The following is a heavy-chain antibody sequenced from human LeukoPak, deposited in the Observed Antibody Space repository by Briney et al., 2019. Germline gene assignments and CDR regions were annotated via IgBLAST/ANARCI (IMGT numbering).Heavy chain of an antibody. D-gene: IGHD1-26*01. Sequence: GGSLRLSCAASGFTFSSYEMNWVRQAPGKGLEWVSYISSSGSTICYADSVKGRFTISRDNSKNTLFLQVNSLRAEDTAVYYCAKDRGSSDFDYWGQGTLVTVSS. CDR2: ISSSGSTI. J-gene: IGHJ4*02. CDR3: AKDRGSSDFDY. V-gene: IGHV3-48*03. CDR1: GFTFSSYE.